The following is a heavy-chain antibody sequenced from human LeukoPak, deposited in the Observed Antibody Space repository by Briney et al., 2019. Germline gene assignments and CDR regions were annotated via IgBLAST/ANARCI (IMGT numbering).Heavy chain of an antibody. Sequence: ASVKVSCKASGYTFTSYGISWVRQAPGQGLEWIGWISAYNGNTNYAQKLQGRVTMTTDTSTSTAYMELRSLRSDDTAVYYCARDTSDFSDYLDYYYGMDVWGQGTTVTVSS. CDR1: GYTFTSYG. V-gene: IGHV1-18*01. CDR2: ISAYNGNT. CDR3: ARDTSDFSDYLDYYYGMDV. D-gene: IGHD3-3*01. J-gene: IGHJ6*02.